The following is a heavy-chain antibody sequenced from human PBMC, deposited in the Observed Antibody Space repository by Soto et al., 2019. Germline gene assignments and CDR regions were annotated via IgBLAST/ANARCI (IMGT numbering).Heavy chain of an antibody. D-gene: IGHD3-22*01. CDR2: IYYSGST. CDR3: ARVYYYDSSGYYPPYYFDY. Sequence: SETLSLTCTVSGGSISSYYWSWIRQPPGKGLEWIGYIYYSGSTNYNPSLKSRVTISVDTSKNQFSLKLSSVTAADTAVYYCARVYYYDSSGYYPPYYFDYWGQGTLVTASS. CDR1: GGSISSYY. J-gene: IGHJ4*02. V-gene: IGHV4-59*01.